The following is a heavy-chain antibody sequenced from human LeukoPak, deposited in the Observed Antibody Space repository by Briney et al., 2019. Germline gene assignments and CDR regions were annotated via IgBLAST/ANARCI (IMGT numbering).Heavy chain of an antibody. J-gene: IGHJ4*02. CDR3: ARGSNYDFWSGYWAFDY. CDR2: ISAYNGNT. Sequence: ASVKVSCKASGYTFTSYGISWVRQAPGQGLEWMGWISAYNGNTNYAQKLQGRVTMTRDTSISTAYMELSRLRSDDTAVYYCARGSNYDFWSGYWAFDYWGQGTLVTVSS. V-gene: IGHV1-18*01. D-gene: IGHD3-3*01. CDR1: GYTFTSYG.